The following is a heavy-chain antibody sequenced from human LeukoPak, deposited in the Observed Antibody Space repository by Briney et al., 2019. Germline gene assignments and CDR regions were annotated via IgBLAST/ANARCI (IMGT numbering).Heavy chain of an antibody. V-gene: IGHV4-61*02. Sequence: SETLSLTCTVSGGSISSGSYYWSWIRQPAGKGLEWIGRIYTSGSTNYNPSLKSRVIISVDTSKNQFSLKLSSVIAADTAVYYCARDLNMVRDNWFDPWGQGTLVTVSS. J-gene: IGHJ5*02. CDR3: ARDLNMVRDNWFDP. CDR1: GGSISSGSYY. CDR2: IYTSGST. D-gene: IGHD3-10*01.